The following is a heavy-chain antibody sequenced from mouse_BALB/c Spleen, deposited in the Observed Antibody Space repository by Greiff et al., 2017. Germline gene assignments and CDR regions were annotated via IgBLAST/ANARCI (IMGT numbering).Heavy chain of an antibody. CDR3: TRSGWLLPYYFDY. V-gene: IGHV1-5*01. CDR1: GYTFTSYW. Sequence: VQLKESGTVLARPGASVKMSCKASGYTFTSYWMHWVKQRPGQGLEWIGAIYPGNSDTSYNQKFKGKAKLTAVTSTSTAYMELSSLTNEDSAVYYCTRSGWLLPYYFDYWGQGTTLTVSS. J-gene: IGHJ2*01. D-gene: IGHD2-3*01. CDR2: IYPGNSDT.